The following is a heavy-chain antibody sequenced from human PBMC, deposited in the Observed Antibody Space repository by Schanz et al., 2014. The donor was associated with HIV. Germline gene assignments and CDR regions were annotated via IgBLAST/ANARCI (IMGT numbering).Heavy chain of an antibody. CDR1: GGTFMTYA. V-gene: IGHV1-69*06. CDR2: IIPVFGTT. D-gene: IGHD6-13*01. Sequence: QVQLVQSGAEVKKPGSSVKVSCKASGGTFMTYAISWVRQAPGQGLEWMGGIIPVFGTTNYAQKFQGRVTITADKSTSTAYMELSSLRSEDTAVYYCARAPEGHLAAALIYFAYWGHGTLVTVSS. CDR3: ARAPEGHLAAALIYFAY. J-gene: IGHJ4*01.